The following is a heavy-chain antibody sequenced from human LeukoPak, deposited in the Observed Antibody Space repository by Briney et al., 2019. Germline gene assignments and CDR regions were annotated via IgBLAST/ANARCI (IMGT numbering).Heavy chain of an antibody. D-gene: IGHD3-16*02. CDR2: INSDGSST. J-gene: IGHJ5*02. Sequence: GGSLRLSCAASGFTFSSYWMHWVRQAPGKGLVWVSRINSDGSSTSYADSVKGRFTISRDNAKNTLYLQMNRLRAEDTAVYYCARGGGYYDYVWGSYRYTGDWFDPWGQGTLVTVSS. V-gene: IGHV3-74*01. CDR1: GFTFSSYW. CDR3: ARGGGYYDYVWGSYRYTGDWFDP.